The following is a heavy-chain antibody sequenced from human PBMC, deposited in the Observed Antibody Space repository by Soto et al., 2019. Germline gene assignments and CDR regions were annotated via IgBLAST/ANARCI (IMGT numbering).Heavy chain of an antibody. CDR2: IYWDDDK. J-gene: IGHJ4*02. CDR1: GFSLSTSGVG. V-gene: IGHV2-5*02. Sequence: QITLKESGPTLVKPTQTLTLTCTFSGFSLSTSGVGVGWIRQPPGKALEWLALIYWDDDKRCSPSLKSRLTIPNDSSKNHVVLTMTNISPVDTATYYCAHRQLGSSPGLDDWGQGTLVTVSS. CDR3: AHRQLGSSPGLDD. D-gene: IGHD6-6*01.